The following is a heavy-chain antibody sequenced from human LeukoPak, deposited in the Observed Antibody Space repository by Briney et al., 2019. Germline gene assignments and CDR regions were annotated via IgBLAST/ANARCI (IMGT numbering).Heavy chain of an antibody. Sequence: GGSLRLSCAASGFTFSSYAMSWVRQAPGKGLEWVSAISGSGGSTYYADSVEGRFTISRDNSKNTLYLQMNSLRAEDTAVYYCAKDTSRSSNYYFDYWGQGTLVTVSS. J-gene: IGHJ4*02. D-gene: IGHD2/OR15-2a*01. CDR1: GFTFSSYA. CDR3: AKDTSRSSNYYFDY. CDR2: ISGSGGST. V-gene: IGHV3-23*01.